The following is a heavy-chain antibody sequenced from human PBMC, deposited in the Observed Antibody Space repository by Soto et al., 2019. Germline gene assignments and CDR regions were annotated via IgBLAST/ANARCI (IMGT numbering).Heavy chain of an antibody. CDR1: GFTFSSYA. D-gene: IGHD2-2*01. Sequence: PGGSLRLSCAASGFTFSSYAMHWVRQAPGKGLEWVAVISYDGSNKYYADSVKGRFTISRDNSKNTLYLQMNSLRAEDTAVYYCAGVGYCSSTSCYWGYYYYGMDVWGQGTTVTVSS. CDR2: ISYDGSNK. CDR3: AGVGYCSSTSCYWGYYYYGMDV. J-gene: IGHJ6*02. V-gene: IGHV3-30-3*01.